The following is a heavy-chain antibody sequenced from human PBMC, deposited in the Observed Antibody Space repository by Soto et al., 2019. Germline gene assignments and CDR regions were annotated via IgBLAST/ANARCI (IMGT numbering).Heavy chain of an antibody. CDR3: ARDQGYNGYYYYYGMDV. V-gene: IGHV1-69*06. CDR2: IIPIFGTA. D-gene: IGHD1-1*01. J-gene: IGHJ6*02. Sequence: KVSCKASGGTFSSYAISWVRQAPGQGLEWMGGIIPIFGTANYAQKFQGRVTITADKSTSTAYMELSSLRSEDTAVYYCARDQGYNGYYYYYGMDVWGQGTTVTVSS. CDR1: GGTFSSYA.